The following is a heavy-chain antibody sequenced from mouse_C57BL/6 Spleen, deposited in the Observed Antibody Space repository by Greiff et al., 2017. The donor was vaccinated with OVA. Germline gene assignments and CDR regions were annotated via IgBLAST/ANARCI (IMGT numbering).Heavy chain of an antibody. V-gene: IGHV1-9*01. CDR1: GYTFTGYW. D-gene: IGHD1-1*01. CDR3: VRGGYYYGSSHFFYAMDY. J-gene: IGHJ4*01. Sequence: VQLQQSGAELMKPGASVKLSCKATGYTFTGYWIEWVKQRPGHGLEWIGEILPGSGSTNYNEKFKGKATFTADTSSNTAYMQLSSLTTEDSAIYYCVRGGYYYGSSHFFYAMDYWGQGTSVTVSS. CDR2: ILPGSGST.